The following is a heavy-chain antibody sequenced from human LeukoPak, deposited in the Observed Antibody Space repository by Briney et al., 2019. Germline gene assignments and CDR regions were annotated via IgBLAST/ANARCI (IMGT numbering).Heavy chain of an antibody. V-gene: IGHV1-46*01. Sequence: ASVKVSCKASGYTFTSYYMHWVRQAPGQGLEWMGLINPDGGNTNYAQNFQGRVTLTRDTSTSTVYMELSSLRSEDTAIYYCARIRDGYNDAYDIWGQGTVVTVPS. CDR1: GYTFTSYY. CDR3: ARIRDGYNDAYDI. D-gene: IGHD5-24*01. J-gene: IGHJ3*02. CDR2: INPDGGNT.